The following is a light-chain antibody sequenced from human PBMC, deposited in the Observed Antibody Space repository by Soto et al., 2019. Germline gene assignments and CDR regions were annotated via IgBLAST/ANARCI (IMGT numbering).Light chain of an antibody. CDR1: SANIGAGYD. CDR2: GDN. Sequence: QSVLTQPPSVSGAPGLRVTISCTGNSANIGAGYDVHWYQQLPGTAPKLLIYGDNNRPSGVPDRFSGSKSGTSASLAITGLQAEDEADYYYQSYDNSLSGSWIFGGGTKLTVL. CDR3: QSYDNSLSGSWI. V-gene: IGLV1-40*01. J-gene: IGLJ2*01.